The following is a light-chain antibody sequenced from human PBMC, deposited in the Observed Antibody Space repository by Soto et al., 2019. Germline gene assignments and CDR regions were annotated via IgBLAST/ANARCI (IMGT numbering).Light chain of an antibody. J-gene: IGKJ4*01. CDR3: QQYNSYWRA. V-gene: IGKV1-5*01. CDR1: QSISSW. CDR2: DAS. Sequence: DIQMTQSPSTLSASVGDRVTITCRASQSISSWLAWYQQKPGKAPKLLIYDASSLESGVPSRFSGSGSGTEFTLTIRSLQPDDFATYYCQQYNSYWRAFGGGTKVEIK.